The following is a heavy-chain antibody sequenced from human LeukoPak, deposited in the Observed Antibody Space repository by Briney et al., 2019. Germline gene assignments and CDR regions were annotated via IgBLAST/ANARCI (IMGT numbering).Heavy chain of an antibody. CDR2: INSDGSST. Sequence: GGSLRLSCAASGFTFSSYWMHWIRQAPGKGLVWVSRINSDGSSTSYADSVRGRFTISRDNSKSTLYLQMNSLRAEDTAVYYCAAKEGLTGYLSGSFDPWGQGTLVTVSS. J-gene: IGHJ5*02. D-gene: IGHD3-9*01. CDR3: AAKEGLTGYLSGSFDP. CDR1: GFTFSSYW. V-gene: IGHV3-74*01.